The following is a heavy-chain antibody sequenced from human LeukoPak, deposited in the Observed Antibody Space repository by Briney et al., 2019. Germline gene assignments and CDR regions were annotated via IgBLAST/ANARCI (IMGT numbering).Heavy chain of an antibody. CDR1: GFTLSSFG. CDR3: AKDPFSSGWYGDY. Sequence: GRSLRLSCTASGFTLSSFGMHWVRQAPGKGLEWVAVISDDGSNTYYADSVKGRFTISRDNSKNTLYLQLNSLRAEDTAVYYCAKDPFSSGWYGDYWGQGTLVTVSS. J-gene: IGHJ4*02. V-gene: IGHV3-30*18. CDR2: ISDDGSNT. D-gene: IGHD6-19*01.